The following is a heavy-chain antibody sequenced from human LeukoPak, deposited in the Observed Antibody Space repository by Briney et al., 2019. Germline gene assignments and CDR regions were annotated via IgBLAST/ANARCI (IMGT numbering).Heavy chain of an antibody. CDR1: GGSISSGGYS. V-gene: IGHV4-30-2*01. Sequence: SQTLSLTCAVSGGSISSGGYSWSWIRQPPGKGLEWIGYIYHSGSTYYNPSLKSRVTISVDTSKNQFSLKLSSVTAADTAVYYCARHILYSNYVFDSWGQGILVTVAS. CDR3: ARHILYSNYVFDS. CDR2: IYHSGST. J-gene: IGHJ4*02. D-gene: IGHD4-4*01.